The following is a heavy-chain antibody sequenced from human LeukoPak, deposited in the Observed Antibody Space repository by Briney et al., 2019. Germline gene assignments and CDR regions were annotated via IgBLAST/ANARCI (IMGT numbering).Heavy chain of an antibody. CDR1: GFTFSNYW. Sequence: GGSLRLSCAASGFTFSNYWMHWVRQSPGTGLVWVSRTNPDGTSTSYADSVKGRFTVSRDNAKNTVYLQMNSLTVDDTAVYYCARDSFAASYWGQGALVTVSS. CDR3: ARDSFAASY. J-gene: IGHJ4*02. CDR2: TNPDGTST. V-gene: IGHV3-74*01. D-gene: IGHD6-13*01.